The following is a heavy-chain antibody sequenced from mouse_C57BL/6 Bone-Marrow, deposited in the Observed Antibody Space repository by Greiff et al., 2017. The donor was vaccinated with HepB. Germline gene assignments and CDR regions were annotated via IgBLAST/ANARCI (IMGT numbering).Heavy chain of an antibody. Sequence: QVQLKESGAELVRPGASVTLSCKASGYTFTDYEMHWVKQTPVHGLEWIGAIDPETGGTAYNQKFKGKAILTADKSSSTAYMELRSLTSEDSAVYYCTRDGSSPAWFAYWGQGTLATVSA. CDR1: GYTFTDYE. D-gene: IGHD1-1*01. CDR2: IDPETGGT. V-gene: IGHV1-15*01. CDR3: TRDGSSPAWFAY. J-gene: IGHJ3*01.